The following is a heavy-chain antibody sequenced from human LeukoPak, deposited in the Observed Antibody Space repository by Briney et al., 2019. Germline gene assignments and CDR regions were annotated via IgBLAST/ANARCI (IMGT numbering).Heavy chain of an antibody. J-gene: IGHJ4*02. CDR3: AKDQYYYGSGSSTTHY. D-gene: IGHD3-10*01. V-gene: IGHV3-23*01. Sequence: PGGSLRLSCAASGFTFSSYAMSWVRQAPGEGLEWVSAISGSGGSTYYADSVKGRFTISRDNSKNTLYLQMNSLRAEDTAVYYCAKDQYYYGSGSSTTHYWGQGTLVTVSS. CDR1: GFTFSSYA. CDR2: ISGSGGST.